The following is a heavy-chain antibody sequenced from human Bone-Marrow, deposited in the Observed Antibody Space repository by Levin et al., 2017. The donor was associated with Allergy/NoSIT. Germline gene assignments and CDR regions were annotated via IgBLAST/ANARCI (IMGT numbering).Heavy chain of an antibody. D-gene: IGHD3-16*01. V-gene: IGHV3-7*01. Sequence: GESLKISCAASGFTFSRYWMSWVRQAPGKGLEWVANIKQDGSEKYYVDSVKGRFTSSRDNATNSLYLQMNSLRAEDTAVYYCARGLRTFDYWGQGTLVTVSS. J-gene: IGHJ4*02. CDR2: IKQDGSEK. CDR3: ARGLRTFDY. CDR1: GFTFSRYW.